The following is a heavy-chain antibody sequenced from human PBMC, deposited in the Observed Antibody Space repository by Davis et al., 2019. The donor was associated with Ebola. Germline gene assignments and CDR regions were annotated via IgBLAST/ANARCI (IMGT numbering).Heavy chain of an antibody. CDR3: ARDPRRITIFGAPGGMDV. CDR1: GGTFSSYA. Sequence: SVKVSCKASGGTFSSYAISWVRQAPGQGLEWMGRIIPILGIANYAQKFQGRVTITADKSTSTAYMELSSLRSEDTAVYYCARDPRRITIFGAPGGMDVWGQGTTVTVSS. V-gene: IGHV1-69*04. D-gene: IGHD3-3*01. J-gene: IGHJ6*02. CDR2: IIPILGIA.